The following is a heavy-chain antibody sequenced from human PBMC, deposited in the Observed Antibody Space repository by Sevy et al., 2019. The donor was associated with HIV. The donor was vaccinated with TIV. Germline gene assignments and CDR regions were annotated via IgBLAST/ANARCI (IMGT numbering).Heavy chain of an antibody. CDR1: GFTFSSYA. D-gene: IGHD4-17*01. Sequence: GSRRPSGAASGFTFSSYAMPWFRRAPGKGREGGAVISYDGSNKNYADSVKGRFTISRDNSKSTLYLQMNSLRAEDTAVYYCARAVDYGDYGGYFDYWGQGTLVTVSS. CDR3: ARAVDYGDYGGYFDY. J-gene: IGHJ4*02. CDR2: ISYDGSNK. V-gene: IGHV3-30*04.